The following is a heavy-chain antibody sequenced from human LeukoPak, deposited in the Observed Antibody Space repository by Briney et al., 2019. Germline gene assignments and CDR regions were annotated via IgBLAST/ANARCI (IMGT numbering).Heavy chain of an antibody. CDR3: ARDPSISSGGSCYFDY. J-gene: IGHJ4*02. CDR2: INSDGSST. Sequence: PGGSLRLSCAASGFTFSAHWMHWVRQAPGKGLAWVSRINSDGSSTSYADSVKGRFTISRDNAKNTLYLQMNSLRAEDTAVYYCARDPSISSGGSCYFDYWGQGTLVTVSS. CDR1: GFTFSAHW. D-gene: IGHD2-15*01. V-gene: IGHV3-74*01.